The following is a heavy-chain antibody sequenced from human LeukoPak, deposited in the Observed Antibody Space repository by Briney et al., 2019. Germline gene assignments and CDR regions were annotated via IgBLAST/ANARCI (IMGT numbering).Heavy chain of an antibody. CDR2: TSFDESTK. D-gene: IGHD5-12*01. J-gene: IGHJ4*02. CDR1: GFIFRDYV. Sequence: PGRSLRLSCAASGFIFRDYVMNWVRQAPGKGLEWVAVTSFDESTKHYADSVQGRFTISRDNSKNTLYLQMSSLRAEDTAVYFCARDAGWLRSFDYWGQGTLVTV. CDR3: ARDAGWLRSFDY. V-gene: IGHV3-30-3*01.